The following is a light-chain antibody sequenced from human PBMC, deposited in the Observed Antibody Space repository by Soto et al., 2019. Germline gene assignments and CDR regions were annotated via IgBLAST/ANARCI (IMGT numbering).Light chain of an antibody. J-gene: IGKJ5*01. CDR1: QSISDT. CDR2: SAS. Sequence: EIVLTQSPGTLSLSPGARATLFCRAIQSISDTLAWYQQKPGQAPRLLIYSASRGATGFPARFSGSGSGTDFTLTISSLEPEDFAVYYCQQRNSWPPTFTFGQGTRLEIK. V-gene: IGKV3-11*01. CDR3: QQRNSWPPTFT.